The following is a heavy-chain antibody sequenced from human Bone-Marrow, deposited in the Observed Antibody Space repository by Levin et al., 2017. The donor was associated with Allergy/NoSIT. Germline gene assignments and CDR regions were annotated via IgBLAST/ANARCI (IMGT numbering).Heavy chain of an antibody. CDR1: GVTLSNYA. V-gene: IGHV1-69*13. CDR2: IIPIFRTT. J-gene: IGHJ4*02. Sequence: ASVKVSCKASGVTLSNYAISWVRQAPGQGLEWMGGIIPIFRTTNYAQKFQGRVTITADESTSTAYMELSSLRSEDTAVYYCAVTPRYCRGGSCFQGEVDYWGQGTLVTVSS. D-gene: IGHD2-15*01. CDR3: AVTPRYCRGGSCFQGEVDY.